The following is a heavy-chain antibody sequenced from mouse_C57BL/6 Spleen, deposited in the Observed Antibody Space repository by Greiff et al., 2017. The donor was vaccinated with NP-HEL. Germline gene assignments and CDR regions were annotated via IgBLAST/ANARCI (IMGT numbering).Heavy chain of an antibody. CDR3: ARQGTGYFDY. J-gene: IGHJ2*01. Sequence: QVQLKESGPGLVAPSQSLSITCTVSGFSLTSYGVHWVRQPPGKGLEWLVVIWSDGSTTYNSAPKSRLSISKDNAKSQVLLKMTSPQPDDTAVYYCARQGTGYFDYWGQGTTLTVSS. CDR2: IWSDGST. CDR1: GFSLTSYG. V-gene: IGHV2-6-1*01. D-gene: IGHD3-3*01.